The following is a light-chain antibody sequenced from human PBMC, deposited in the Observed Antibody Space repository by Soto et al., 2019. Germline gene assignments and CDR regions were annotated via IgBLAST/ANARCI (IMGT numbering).Light chain of an antibody. CDR3: SSYAGSYSWV. J-gene: IGLJ3*02. V-gene: IGLV2-8*01. CDR1: SSDVGGYNY. Sequence: QSALTQPPSASGSPGQSVTISCTGTSSDVGGYNYVSWYQQHPGKAPKLMICEVSQRPSGVPDRFSGSKSGNTASLTVSGLQAEDEADYYCSSYAGSYSWVFCGGTKLTVL. CDR2: EVS.